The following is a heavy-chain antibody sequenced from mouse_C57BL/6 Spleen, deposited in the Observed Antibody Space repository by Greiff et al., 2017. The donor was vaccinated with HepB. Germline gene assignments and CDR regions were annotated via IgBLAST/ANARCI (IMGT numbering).Heavy chain of an antibody. D-gene: IGHD2-3*01. V-gene: IGHV5-17*01. CDR2: ISSGSSTI. Sequence: EVHLVESGGGLVKPGGSLKLSCAASGFTFSDYGMHWVRQAPEKGLEWVAYISSGSSTIYYADTVKGRFTISRDNAKNTLFLQMTSLRSEDTAMYYCARPLYDGYYVAYWGQGTLVTVSA. CDR1: GFTFSDYG. J-gene: IGHJ3*01. CDR3: ARPLYDGYYVAY.